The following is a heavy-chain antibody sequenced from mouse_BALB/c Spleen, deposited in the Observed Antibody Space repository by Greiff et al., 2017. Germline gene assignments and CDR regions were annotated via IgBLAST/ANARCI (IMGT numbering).Heavy chain of an antibody. CDR3: ARGGRFYYFDY. CDR1: GYTFTDYY. Sequence: QVQLQQSGAELARPGASVKLSCKASGYTFTDYYINWVKQRTGQGLEWIGEIYPGSGNTYYNEKFKGKATLTADKSSSTAYMQLSSLTSEDSAVYFCARGGRFYYFDYWGQGTTLTVSS. V-gene: IGHV1-77*01. CDR2: IYPGSGNT. J-gene: IGHJ2*01.